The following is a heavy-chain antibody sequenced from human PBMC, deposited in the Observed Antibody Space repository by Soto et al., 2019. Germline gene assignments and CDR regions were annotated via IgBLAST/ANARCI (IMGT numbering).Heavy chain of an antibody. CDR2: ISYDGSNK. CDR1: GFTFSSYA. CDR3: ARDRLRYNWNDFPDYYYGMDV. V-gene: IGHV3-30-3*01. D-gene: IGHD1-1*01. J-gene: IGHJ6*02. Sequence: QVQLVESGGGVVQPGRSLRLSCAASGFTFSSYAMHWVRQAPGTGLEWVAVISYDGSNKYYADSVKGRFTISRDNSKNTLYLQRNSLRAEDTAVYYCARDRLRYNWNDFPDYYYGMDVWGQGTTVTVSS.